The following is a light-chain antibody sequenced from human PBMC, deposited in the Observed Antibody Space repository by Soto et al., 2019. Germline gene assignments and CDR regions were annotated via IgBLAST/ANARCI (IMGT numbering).Light chain of an antibody. J-gene: IGKJ1*01. CDR3: QQYEKYWT. Sequence: DIRMTQSPSTLSATAGDRVTITCRASQSISSWLAWYQQKPGKAPKLLIYDASNLESGVPSRFSGSGSGTEFTLTISNLQPEDFATYYCQQYEKYWTFGPGTKVEIK. CDR2: DAS. CDR1: QSISSW. V-gene: IGKV1-5*01.